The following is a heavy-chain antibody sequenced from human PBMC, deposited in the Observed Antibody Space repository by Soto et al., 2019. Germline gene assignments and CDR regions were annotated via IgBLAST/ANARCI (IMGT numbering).Heavy chain of an antibody. V-gene: IGHV5-51*01. CDR3: ARKHSSGPFSLCDY. Sequence: GESLKISCKGSGYIFSTNWIGWVRQLPGKGLEWMGIIYPGDSDTRYSSSFEGRVTISADKSIRTAYLHWSSLKASDTAMYYCARKHSSGPFSLCDYWGQGTQVTVSS. D-gene: IGHD1-26*01. CDR1: GYIFSTNW. CDR2: IYPGDSDT. J-gene: IGHJ4*02.